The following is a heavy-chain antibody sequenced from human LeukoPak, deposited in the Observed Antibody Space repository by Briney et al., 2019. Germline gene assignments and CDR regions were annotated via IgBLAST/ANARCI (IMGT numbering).Heavy chain of an antibody. V-gene: IGHV3-21*01. CDR2: ISSSSSYI. CDR1: GFTFSSYS. D-gene: IGHD1-1*01. Sequence: PGGSLRLSCAASGFTFSSYSMNWVRQAPGKGLEWVSSISSSSSYIYYADSVKGRFTISRDNSKNTLYLQMNSLRAEDTAVYYCARARWNGVYYFDYWGQGTLVTVSS. J-gene: IGHJ4*02. CDR3: ARARWNGVYYFDY.